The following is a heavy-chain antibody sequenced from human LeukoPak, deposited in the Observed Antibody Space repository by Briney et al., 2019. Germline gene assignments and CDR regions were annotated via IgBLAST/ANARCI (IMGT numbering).Heavy chain of an antibody. CDR2: IYYSGST. CDR1: GGSIRSYY. Sequence: SETLSLTCTVSGGSIRSYYWSWIRQPPGKGLEWIGYIYYSGSTNYNPSLKSRVTISVDTSKNQFSLKLSSVTAADTAVYYCARTQWPPALDYWGQGTLVTVSS. CDR3: ARTQWPPALDY. J-gene: IGHJ4*02. D-gene: IGHD6-19*01. V-gene: IGHV4-59*01.